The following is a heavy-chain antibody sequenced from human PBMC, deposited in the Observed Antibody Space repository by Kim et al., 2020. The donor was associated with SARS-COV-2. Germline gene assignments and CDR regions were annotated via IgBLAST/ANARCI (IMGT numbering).Heavy chain of an antibody. CDR1: GFTFSDYY. J-gene: IGHJ4*02. D-gene: IGHD2-2*01. CDR2: ISSSSSYT. Sequence: GGSLRLSCAASGFTFSDYYMSWIRQAPGKGLEWVSYISSSSSYTNYADSVKGRFTISRDNAKNSLYLQMNSLRAEDTAVYYCARGEGLEVVVPAAMGNFDYWGQGTLVTVSS. CDR3: ARGEGLEVVVPAAMGNFDY. V-gene: IGHV3-11*06.